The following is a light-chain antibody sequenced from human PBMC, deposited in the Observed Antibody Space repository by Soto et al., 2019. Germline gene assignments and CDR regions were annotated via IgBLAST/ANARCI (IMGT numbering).Light chain of an antibody. CDR1: SSDVGGYNY. J-gene: IGLJ1*01. CDR3: SSYTSSSSYV. V-gene: IGLV2-14*01. CDR2: DVS. Sequence: QSVLTQPATVSGSPGQSITISCTGTSSDVGGYNYVCWYQQHPGKAPKLVISDVSNRPSGVSDRFSGSKSGNTASLSISGLQAEDEADYYCSSYTSSSSYVFGTGTKVTV.